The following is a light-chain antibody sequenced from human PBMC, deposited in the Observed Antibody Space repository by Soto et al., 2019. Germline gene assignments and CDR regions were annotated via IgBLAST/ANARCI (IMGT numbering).Light chain of an antibody. Sequence: DIQMTQSPSSLSASVGDRVTITCRASQGISTYLAWYQQKPGKVPKLLIYAASTLQSGVTSRFSGSGSGTDFTLTIRSLQPEDVATYFCQKYNSAPLSVGGGTKVEIK. CDR1: QGISTY. CDR2: AAS. V-gene: IGKV1-27*01. CDR3: QKYNSAPLS. J-gene: IGKJ4*01.